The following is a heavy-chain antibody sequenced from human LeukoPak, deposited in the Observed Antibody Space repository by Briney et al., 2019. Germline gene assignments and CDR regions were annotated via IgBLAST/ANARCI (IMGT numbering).Heavy chain of an antibody. Sequence: GGSLRLSCAASGFTFSIYAMSWVRQAPGKGLQWVSSVTSSGDGTYYADSVKGRFTISRDNSENMLYLQMNSLRVEDTAVYFCAKDRPNYYGSNGHYYRRDGDYWGQGTLVTVSS. CDR2: VTSSGDGT. D-gene: IGHD3-22*01. CDR3: AKDRPNYYGSNGHYYRRDGDY. V-gene: IGHV3-23*01. J-gene: IGHJ4*02. CDR1: GFTFSIYA.